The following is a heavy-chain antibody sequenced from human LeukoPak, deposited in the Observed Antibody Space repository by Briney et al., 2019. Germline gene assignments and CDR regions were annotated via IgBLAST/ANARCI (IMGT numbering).Heavy chain of an antibody. V-gene: IGHV3-23*01. J-gene: IGHJ3*02. CDR3: ARGFRGAINDAFDI. CDR1: RFTFSSYA. CDR2: LSGSGGST. D-gene: IGHD3-10*01. Sequence: GGSLRLSCAASRFTFSSYAMIWVRQAPGKGLEWVSTLSGSGGSTYYADSVKGRFTVSRDNSKSTLYMQMNSLRAEDTALYYCARGFRGAINDAFDIWGQGTMVTVSS.